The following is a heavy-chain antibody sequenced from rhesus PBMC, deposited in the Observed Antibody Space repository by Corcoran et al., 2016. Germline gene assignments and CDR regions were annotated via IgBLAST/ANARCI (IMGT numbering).Heavy chain of an antibody. CDR1: GFTFDDYA. Sequence: EVQLVESGGGVVQPGGSLRLSCAASGFTFDDYAMHWVRQAPGKGLEWVSGISWNCGSTYFADSFKGQFTISRDNAKNSLYLQMGSLRAEDTALYYCARVRPTGVIIGYFDYWGQGVLVTVSS. CDR2: ISWNCGST. D-gene: IGHD3-34*01. J-gene: IGHJ4*01. CDR3: ARVRPTGVIIGYFDY. V-gene: IGHV3-201*01.